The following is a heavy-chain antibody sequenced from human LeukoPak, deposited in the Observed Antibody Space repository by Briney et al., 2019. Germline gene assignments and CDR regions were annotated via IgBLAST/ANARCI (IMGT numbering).Heavy chain of an antibody. CDR1: GFTFSSYW. V-gene: IGHV3-7*01. J-gene: IGHJ4*02. CDR3: ARDRGYRSFDY. D-gene: IGHD6-19*01. CDR2: IKPDGTVT. Sequence: GGSLRLSCAASGFTFSSYWMDWVRQAPGKGLEWVANIKPDGTVTTSVDSVKGRFTISRDNAKNSLYLQMNSLRVEDTAVYYCARDRGYRSFDYWGQGTLVTVSS.